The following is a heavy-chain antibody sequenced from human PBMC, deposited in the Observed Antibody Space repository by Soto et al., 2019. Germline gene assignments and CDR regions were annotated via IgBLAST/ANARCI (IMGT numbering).Heavy chain of an antibody. Sequence: EVQLVESGGGLVQPGGSLRLSCAASGFTFSNYWMHWVRQAPGKGLVWVSRINSDGSTISHADSVKGRFTISRDNAKNTLYLQMNSLRAEDTAVYYCARLPGYSTGWTPFDFWGQGTQVTVSS. V-gene: IGHV3-74*01. CDR1: GFTFSNYW. J-gene: IGHJ4*02. CDR3: ARLPGYSTGWTPFDF. D-gene: IGHD6-19*01. CDR2: INSDGSTI.